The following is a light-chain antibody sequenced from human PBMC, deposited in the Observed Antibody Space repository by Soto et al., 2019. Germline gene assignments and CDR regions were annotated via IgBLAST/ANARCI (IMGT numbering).Light chain of an antibody. Sequence: EIVMTQSPATLSVSPGERATLSCRASQSVSGNLAWYQQKPGQAPRLLIYGASTRATAIPARFSGSGSGTEFPLNISSLQSEDFAVYYCQQYNNWPPITFGQGTRLEIK. V-gene: IGKV3-15*01. CDR1: QSVSGN. CDR2: GAS. CDR3: QQYNNWPPIT. J-gene: IGKJ5*01.